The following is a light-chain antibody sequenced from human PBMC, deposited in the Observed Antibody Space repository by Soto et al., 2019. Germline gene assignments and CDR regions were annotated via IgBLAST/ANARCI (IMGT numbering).Light chain of an antibody. CDR3: HQYYGYPYT. V-gene: IGKV1-5*01. CDR2: DAS. CDR1: QNINTW. Sequence: DIQMTQSPSTLSASIGDRITITCRASQNINTWLAWYQQKPGRAPKVLIYDASSLESGVPSRISGSGSGTEFIRTISSLQLDDFATDYGHQYYGYPYTSGQAAKLEI. J-gene: IGKJ2*01.